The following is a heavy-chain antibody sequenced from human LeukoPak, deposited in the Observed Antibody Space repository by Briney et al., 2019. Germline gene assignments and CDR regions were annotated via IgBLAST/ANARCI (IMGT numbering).Heavy chain of an antibody. V-gene: IGHV3-7*01. Sequence: PGGSLRLSCEGSGFSFSSYWMTWVRQSPGKGPEWVANIKQDESERYTVDSVKGRFTISRDNAKNSVYLHMNSLRAEDTALYYCARPSAYYYGSFFYYYMDVWGKGTTVTVSS. CDR1: GFSFSSYW. CDR3: ARPSAYYYGSFFYYYMDV. J-gene: IGHJ6*03. D-gene: IGHD3-10*01. CDR2: IKQDESER.